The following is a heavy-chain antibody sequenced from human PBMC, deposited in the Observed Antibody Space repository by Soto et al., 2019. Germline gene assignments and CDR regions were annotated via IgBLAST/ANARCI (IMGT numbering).Heavy chain of an antibody. CDR2: ISSSSSTI. D-gene: IGHD6-6*01. V-gene: IGHV3-48*01. Sequence: GGSLRLSCAASGFTFSSYSMNWVRQAPGKGLEWVSYISSSSSTIYYADSVKGRFTISSDNAKNSLYLQLNSLSVEDTAVYFCARANLLYSSSSGAFDIWGQGTMVTVSS. CDR1: GFTFSSYS. J-gene: IGHJ3*02. CDR3: ARANLLYSSSSGAFDI.